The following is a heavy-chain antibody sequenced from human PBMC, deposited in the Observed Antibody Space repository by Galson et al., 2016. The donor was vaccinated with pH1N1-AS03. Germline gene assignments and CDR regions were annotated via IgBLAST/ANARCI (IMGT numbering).Heavy chain of an antibody. CDR3: VRSDRVITASNTRPEGGDY. Sequence: ETLSLTCGVSGYSISRGYCWGWIRQAPGKGLEWIGSIYHTGTTYYNPSLKSRLTISMDTSKNQFSLNLSSVTAADTAVYYCVRSDRVITASNTRPEGGDYWGQGTLVTVSS. V-gene: IGHV4-38-2*01. CDR2: IYHTGTT. D-gene: IGHD2-2*01. J-gene: IGHJ4*02. CDR1: GYSISRGYC.